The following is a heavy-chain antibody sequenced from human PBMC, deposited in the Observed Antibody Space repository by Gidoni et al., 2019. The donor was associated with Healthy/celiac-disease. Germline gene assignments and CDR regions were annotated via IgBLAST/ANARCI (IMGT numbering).Heavy chain of an antibody. CDR3: TTDVCGGSCSIDY. Sequence: EVQLVESGGGLVKPGGSLRLSCAASGFTFSNAWMSWVRQAPGKGLEWVGSIKSKTDGGTTDYAAPVKGRFTISRDDSKNTLYLQMNSLKTEDTAVYYCTTDVCGGSCSIDYWGQGTLVTVSS. CDR1: GFTFSNAW. J-gene: IGHJ4*02. V-gene: IGHV3-15*01. CDR2: IKSKTDGGTT. D-gene: IGHD2-15*01.